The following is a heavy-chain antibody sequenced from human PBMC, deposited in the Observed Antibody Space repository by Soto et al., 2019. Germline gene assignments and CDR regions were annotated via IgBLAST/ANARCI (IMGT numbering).Heavy chain of an antibody. D-gene: IGHD6-6*01. CDR2: IYYSGST. V-gene: IGHV4-31*03. Sequence: SETLSLTCTVSGGSISSGGYYWSWIRQHPGKGLEWIGYIYYSGSTYYNPSLKSRVTISVDTSKNQFSLKLSSVTAADTAVYYCARGRPRSYYYGMDCWGQGTTVTVSS. CDR1: GGSISSGGYY. CDR3: ARGRPRSYYYGMDC. J-gene: IGHJ6*02.